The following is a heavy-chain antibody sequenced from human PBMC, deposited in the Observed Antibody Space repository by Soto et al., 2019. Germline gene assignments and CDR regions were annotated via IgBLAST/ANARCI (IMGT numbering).Heavy chain of an antibody. D-gene: IGHD3-10*01. CDR2: ITSKVDGGTT. CDR1: GFTFSKAW. J-gene: IGHJ4*02. Sequence: PGGSLRLSSAGSGFTFSKAWMNWVRQTPGKGLEWIGRITSKVDGGTTDYAAPVKGRFTISTDDSKDTVYLQMSSLKTEDTAVYYCSTGGYYFDYWGQGTLVTVSS. CDR3: STGGYYFDY. V-gene: IGHV3-15*01.